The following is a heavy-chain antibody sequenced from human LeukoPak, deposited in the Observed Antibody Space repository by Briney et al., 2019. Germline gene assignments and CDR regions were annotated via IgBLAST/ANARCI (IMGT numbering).Heavy chain of an antibody. CDR1: GFTFSDYW. Sequence: GGSLRLSCTASGFTFSDYWMSWVRQAPGKGPEWVANIKQDGSDKYYVDSVKGRFTVSRDNAKNALYLQVNSLRPEDTAVYYCARGEFAWIQGSYGMNVWGQGTTVTVSS. D-gene: IGHD5-18*01. CDR3: ARGEFAWIQGSYGMNV. V-gene: IGHV3-7*01. CDR2: IKQDGSDK. J-gene: IGHJ6*02.